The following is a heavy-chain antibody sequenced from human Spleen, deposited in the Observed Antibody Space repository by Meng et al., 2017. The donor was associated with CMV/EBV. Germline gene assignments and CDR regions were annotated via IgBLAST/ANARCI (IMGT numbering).Heavy chain of an antibody. V-gene: IGHV3-9*01. D-gene: IGHD2-8*02. Sequence: GGSLRLSCAASGFSFDDYAMHWVRQAPGKGLEWVSGISWNSGNIRYADSVKGRFTISRDNAKNSLYLQMNSLRAEDTALYYCAKDIVLVGRGAFDYWGQGTLVTVSS. CDR3: AKDIVLVGRGAFDY. CDR2: ISWNSGNI. CDR1: GFSFDDYA. J-gene: IGHJ4*02.